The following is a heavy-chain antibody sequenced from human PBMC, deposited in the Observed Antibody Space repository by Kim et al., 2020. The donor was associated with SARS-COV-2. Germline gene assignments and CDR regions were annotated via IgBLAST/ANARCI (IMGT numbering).Heavy chain of an antibody. CDR1: GFTFSSNY. CDR2: IYSGGSS. V-gene: IGHV3-66*01. Sequence: GGSLRLSCAASGFTFSSNYMSWVRQAPGKGLEWVSVIYSGGSSYYADSVKGRFTISRDNSKNTLHLQMNSLRAEDTAVYYCARDSKPYCSGGSFYRYYY. CDR3: ARDSKPYCSGGSFYRYYY. D-gene: IGHD2-15*01. J-gene: IGHJ6*03.